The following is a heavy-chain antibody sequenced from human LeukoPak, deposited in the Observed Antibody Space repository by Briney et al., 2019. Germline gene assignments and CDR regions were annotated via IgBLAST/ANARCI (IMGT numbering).Heavy chain of an antibody. J-gene: IGHJ5*02. D-gene: IGHD5-18*01. CDR1: GYIFTNHY. CDR2: INPSGSST. CDR3: ARFQHTALINWFDP. Sequence: GASVKVSCKASGYIFTNHYMHWVRQAPGQGLEWMGLINPSGSSTLYAEKFRGRIIMTRDMSTATDYMELSSLRSEDTAVYYCARFQHTALINWFDPWGQGTLVTVSS. V-gene: IGHV1-46*01.